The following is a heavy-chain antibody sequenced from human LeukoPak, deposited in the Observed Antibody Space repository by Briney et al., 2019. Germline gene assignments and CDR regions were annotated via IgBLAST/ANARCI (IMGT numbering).Heavy chain of an antibody. J-gene: IGHJ5*02. CDR2: IYTSGST. Sequence: SETLSLTCTVSGGSISSYYWSWIRQPPGKGLEWIGDIYTSGSTNYNPSLMSRVTISVDTSKNQFSLKLSSVTAADTAVYYCPRHFGWGGGWFDPWGQGTLVTVSS. D-gene: IGHD3-9*01. CDR1: GGSISSYY. CDR3: PRHFGWGGGWFDP. V-gene: IGHV4-4*09.